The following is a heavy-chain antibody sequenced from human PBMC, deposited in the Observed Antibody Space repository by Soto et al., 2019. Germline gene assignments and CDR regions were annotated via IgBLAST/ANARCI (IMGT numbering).Heavy chain of an antibody. V-gene: IGHV4-4*02. Sequence: PSETLSLTCAVPGGSISSSNWWSWVRQPPGKGLEWIGEIYHSGSTNYNPSLKSRVTISVDKSKNQFSLKLSSVTAADTAVYYCARVRVRGVSVGEFDPWGQGTLVTVSS. CDR1: GGSISSSNW. CDR3: ARVRVRGVSVGEFDP. CDR2: IYHSGST. J-gene: IGHJ5*02. D-gene: IGHD3-10*01.